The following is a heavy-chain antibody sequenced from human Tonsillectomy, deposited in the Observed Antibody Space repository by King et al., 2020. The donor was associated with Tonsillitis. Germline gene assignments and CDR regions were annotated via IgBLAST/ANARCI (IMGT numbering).Heavy chain of an antibody. V-gene: IGHV3-21*03. CDR2: ISSSSSYI. Sequence: VQLVESGGGLVKPGGSLRLSCAASGFTFSSYSMNWVRQAPGKGLEWVSYISSSSSYIDYADSVKGRFTISRDNAKNSLYLQMNSLRAEDTAVYYCARSITAAVYFYYWGQGTLVIVSS. CDR3: ARSITAAVYFYY. D-gene: IGHD6-13*01. J-gene: IGHJ4*02. CDR1: GFTFSSYS.